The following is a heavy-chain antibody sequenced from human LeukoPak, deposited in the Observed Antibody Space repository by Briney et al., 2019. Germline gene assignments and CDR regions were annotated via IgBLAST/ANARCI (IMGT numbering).Heavy chain of an antibody. CDR2: INHSGST. CDR1: VGSFSGYY. CDR3: ARKHAAY. V-gene: IGHV4-34*01. Sequence: SETLSLTCAVYVGSFSGYYWSWIRQPPGKGLEWIGEINHSGSTNYNPSLKSRVTISVDTSKNQFSLKLSSVTAADTAVYYCARKHAAYWGQGTPVTVSS. J-gene: IGHJ4*02.